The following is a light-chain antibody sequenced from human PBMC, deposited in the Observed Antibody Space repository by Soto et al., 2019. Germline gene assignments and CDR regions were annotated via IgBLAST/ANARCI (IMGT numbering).Light chain of an antibody. CDR1: QSVSNRY. Sequence: EIVLTQSPGTLSLSPGERATLSCRASQSVSNRYLAWYQQKPGQAHRLLIHGASSRATGIPDRFSGSGSGTDFTLTISRLEPEDSAVYYCQQYGSSPTFGGGTKVEIK. CDR2: GAS. V-gene: IGKV3-20*01. J-gene: IGKJ4*01. CDR3: QQYGSSPT.